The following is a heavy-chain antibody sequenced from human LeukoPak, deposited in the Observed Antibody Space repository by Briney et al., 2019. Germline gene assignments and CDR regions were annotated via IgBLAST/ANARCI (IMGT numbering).Heavy chain of an antibody. CDR1: GGSFSGSY. CDR2: ISHSGST. D-gene: IGHD3-16*01. J-gene: IGHJ4*02. Sequence: PSETLSLTCAVYGGSFSGSYWSWIRQPPGKGLEWIGEISHSGSTNYNPSLKSRVTISIDTSKNQFSLKLRSVTAADTAVYYCTRSPPPGATAYGVVDLWGQGTLVTVSS. CDR3: TRSPPPGATAYGVVDL. V-gene: IGHV4-34*01.